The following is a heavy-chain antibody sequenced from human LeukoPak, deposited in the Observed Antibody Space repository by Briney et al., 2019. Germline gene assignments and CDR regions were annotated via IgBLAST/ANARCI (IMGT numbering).Heavy chain of an antibody. Sequence: GGSLRLTCAASGFTFSSYDMHWVRQATGKGLEWVSAIGTAGDTYYPGSVKGRFTISRENAKNSLYLQMNSLRAGDTAVYYCARSGGDDDAFDIWGQGTMVTVSS. V-gene: IGHV3-13*01. CDR1: GFTFSSYD. J-gene: IGHJ3*02. CDR2: IGTAGDT. CDR3: ARSGGDDDAFDI. D-gene: IGHD3-10*01.